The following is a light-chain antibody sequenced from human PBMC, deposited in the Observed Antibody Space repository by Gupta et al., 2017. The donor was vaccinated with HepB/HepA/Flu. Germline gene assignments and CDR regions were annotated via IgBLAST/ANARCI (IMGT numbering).Light chain of an antibody. CDR2: WAS. CDR3: QQYYSTPLT. CDR1: QSVLYSSNNKNY. Sequence: DIVMTQSPDSLAVSLGERATINCKSSQSVLYSSNNKNYLAWYQQKPGQPPKLLIYWASTRESGVPDRFSGSGSGTDFTLTISSRKAEDVAVYYCQQYYSTPLTFGQGTRLEIK. V-gene: IGKV4-1*01. J-gene: IGKJ5*01.